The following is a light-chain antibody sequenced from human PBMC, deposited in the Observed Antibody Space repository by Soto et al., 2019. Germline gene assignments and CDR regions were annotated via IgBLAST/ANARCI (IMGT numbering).Light chain of an antibody. CDR1: SGSIASNY. V-gene: IGLV6-57*01. J-gene: IGLJ3*02. Sequence: NFMLTQPHSVSASPGQTVTISCTRSSGSIASNYVQWYQQRQASSPTTVIYEDNQRPTGVPDRFSGSIDSSSNSASLTSSGLKTEDEADYYCQSYDSSNLVFGGGTKLTVL. CDR3: QSYDSSNLV. CDR2: EDN.